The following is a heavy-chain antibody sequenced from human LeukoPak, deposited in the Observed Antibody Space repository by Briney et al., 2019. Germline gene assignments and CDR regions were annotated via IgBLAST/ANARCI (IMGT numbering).Heavy chain of an antibody. CDR1: GFTVSSNY. J-gene: IGHJ3*02. V-gene: IGHV3-66*02. D-gene: IGHD3-3*01. CDR3: ARDKSLDDAFDI. CDR2: IYSGGST. Sequence: GGSLRLSCAASGFTVSSNYMSWVRQAPGKGLEWVSVIYSGGSTYYADSVKGRFTISRDNSKNTLYLQMNCLRAEDTAVYYCARDKSLDDAFDIWGQGTMVTVSS.